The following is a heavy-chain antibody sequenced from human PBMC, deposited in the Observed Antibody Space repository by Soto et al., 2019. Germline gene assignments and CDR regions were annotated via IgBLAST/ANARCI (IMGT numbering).Heavy chain of an antibody. J-gene: IGHJ6*02. CDR3: ARDGTVVVPAATHYYYYYGMDV. D-gene: IGHD2-2*01. V-gene: IGHV1-69*13. CDR1: GGTFSSYA. Sequence: SVKVSCKASGGTFSSYAISWVRQAPGQGLEWMGGIIPIFGTANYARKFQGRVTITADESTSTAYMELSSLRSEDTAVYYCARDGTVVVPAATHYYYYYGMDVWGQGATVTVSS. CDR2: IIPIFGTA.